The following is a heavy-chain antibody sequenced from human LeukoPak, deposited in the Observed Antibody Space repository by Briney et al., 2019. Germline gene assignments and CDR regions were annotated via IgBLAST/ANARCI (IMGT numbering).Heavy chain of an antibody. CDR3: VRKFATGD. Sequence: GGSLRLSCAASGFTFSSHLMHWVRQAQGTGLVWVSSVKSDGTATNYADSVKGRFTIPRDNAKNTLYLQMNSPRVEDTAVYYCVRKFATGDWGQGTLVTVSS. V-gene: IGHV3-74*01. D-gene: IGHD1-14*01. CDR1: GFTFSSHL. CDR2: VKSDGTAT. J-gene: IGHJ4*02.